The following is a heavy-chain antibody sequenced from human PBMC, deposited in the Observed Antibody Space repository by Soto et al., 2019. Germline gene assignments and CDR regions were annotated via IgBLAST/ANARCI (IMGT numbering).Heavy chain of an antibody. CDR3: ARESKWYGGQYFQD. Sequence: EVQLLQSGGGLAQPGTTLRLSCAASGFTFKYYAMTWVRQAPGKGLEWVSTISGGGDKTDYADSVKGRFRVPRDNSKDTLYLQMDSLRADDTALYYCARESKWYGGQYFQDWGQGTLVTVSS. CDR1: GFTFKYYA. D-gene: IGHD2-8*01. CDR2: ISGGGDKT. J-gene: IGHJ1*01. V-gene: IGHV3-23*01.